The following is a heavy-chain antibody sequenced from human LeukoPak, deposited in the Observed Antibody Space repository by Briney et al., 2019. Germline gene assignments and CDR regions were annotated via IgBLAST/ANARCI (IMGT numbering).Heavy chain of an antibody. CDR1: GYTFTSYG. CDR2: ISAYNGNT. J-gene: IGHJ4*02. V-gene: IGHV1-18*01. D-gene: IGHD3-3*01. CDR3: ARGISDFWSGYYTDYYFDY. Sequence: VASVKVSCKASGYTFTSYGISWVRQAPGQGLEWMGWISAYNGNTNYAQKLQGRVTMTTDTSTSTAYMELRSLRSDDTAVYYCARGISDFWSGYYTDYYFDYWGQGTLVTVSS.